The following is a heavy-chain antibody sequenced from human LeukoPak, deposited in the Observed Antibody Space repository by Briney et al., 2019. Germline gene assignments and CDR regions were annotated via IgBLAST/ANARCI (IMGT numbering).Heavy chain of an antibody. CDR2: IYHSGST. V-gene: IGHV4-30-2*01. CDR3: ARVREYSTTDFDY. Sequence: SETLSLTCTVSGGSISSGGYYWSWIRQPPGKGLEWIGYIYHSGSTYYNPSLKSRVTISVDRSKNQFSLKLSSVTAADTAVYYCARVREYSTTDFDYWGQGTLVTVSS. CDR1: GGSISSGGYY. J-gene: IGHJ4*02. D-gene: IGHD2-2*01.